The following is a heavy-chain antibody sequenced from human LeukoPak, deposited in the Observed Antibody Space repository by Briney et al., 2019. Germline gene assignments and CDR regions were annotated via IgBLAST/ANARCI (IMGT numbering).Heavy chain of an antibody. CDR3: ASPKRGGAFDM. J-gene: IGHJ3*02. V-gene: IGHV3-74*01. D-gene: IGHD2-15*01. CDR2: INTDGSST. CDR1: GFTFSTYW. Sequence: GGSLRLSCAASGFTFSTYWMHWVRQAPGKGLVWASRINTDGSSTNYADSVKGRFTISRDNAKNTLYLQMNSLRAEDTAVYYCASPKRGGAFDMWGRGTVVTVSS.